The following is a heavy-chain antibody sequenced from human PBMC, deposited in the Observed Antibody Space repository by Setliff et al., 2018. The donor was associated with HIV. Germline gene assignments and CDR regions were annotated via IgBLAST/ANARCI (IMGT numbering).Heavy chain of an antibody. CDR2: IIPLYGTS. D-gene: IGHD3-10*01. J-gene: IGHJ4*02. Sequence: GASVKVSCKASGDTFSNSAIYWVRQAPGQGLEWMGGIIPLYGTSNYAQKFQERVTITRDMSTSTAYMELSSLRSEDTAVYYCAKKTAAYTSGSWLHYWGQGTLVTVSS. V-gene: IGHV1-69*05. CDR3: AKKTAAYTSGSWLHY. CDR1: GDTFSNSA.